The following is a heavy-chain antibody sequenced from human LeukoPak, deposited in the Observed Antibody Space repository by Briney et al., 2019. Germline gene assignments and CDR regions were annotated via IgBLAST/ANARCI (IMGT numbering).Heavy chain of an antibody. J-gene: IGHJ3*02. D-gene: IGHD2-21*01. CDR1: GFTFSAYS. CDR2: SSTTGNTI. Sequence: GGSLRLSCAASGFTFSAYSMIWFRQAPGKGLEWVSYSSTTGNTIHYTDSVKGRFTVSRDNAKNSLFLQMNSLRDEDTAVYYCARRGGGGRSDALDIWGQGTMVTVSS. V-gene: IGHV3-48*02. CDR3: ARRGGGGRSDALDI.